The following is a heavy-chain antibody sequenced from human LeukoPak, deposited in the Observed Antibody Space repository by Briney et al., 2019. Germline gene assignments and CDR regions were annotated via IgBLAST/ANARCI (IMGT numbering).Heavy chain of an antibody. D-gene: IGHD5-24*01. J-gene: IGHJ3*02. CDR1: GTSITPYS. CDR2: FYTSGNT. V-gene: IGHV4-4*09. CDR3: ARHRAEMATITDDTFDM. Sequence: SETLSPTLRVSGTSITPYSWSWIRPPPGRGLGWIGYFYTSGNTHQNSSLKSRVTMSMDASKNQFSLRLSSMTAADTAVYYCARHRAEMATITDDTFDMWGQGTMVTVSS.